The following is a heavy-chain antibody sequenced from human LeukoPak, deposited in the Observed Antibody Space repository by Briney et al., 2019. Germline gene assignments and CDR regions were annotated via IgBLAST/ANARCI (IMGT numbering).Heavy chain of an antibody. V-gene: IGHV1-8*01. CDR3: ARKSRGYCSSTSCTMDV. Sequence: ASVKVSCKASGYTFTSYDINWVRQATGQGLEWMGWMNPNSGNTGYAQKLQGRVTMTRNTSISTAYMELSSLRSEDTAVYYCARKSRGYCSSTSCTMDVWGQGTTVTVSS. D-gene: IGHD2-2*01. J-gene: IGHJ6*02. CDR1: GYTFTSYD. CDR2: MNPNSGNT.